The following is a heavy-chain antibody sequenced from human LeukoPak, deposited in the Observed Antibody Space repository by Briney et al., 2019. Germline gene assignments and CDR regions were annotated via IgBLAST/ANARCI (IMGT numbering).Heavy chain of an antibody. Sequence: PSETLSLTCAVYGGSFSGYYWSWIRQPPGKGLEWIGKINHSGSTNYNPSLKSRVTISVDTSKNQFSLKLSSVTAADTAVYYCARRIAAAGRRPVNWFDPWGQGTLVTVSS. CDR3: ARRIAAAGRRPVNWFDP. D-gene: IGHD6-13*01. CDR1: GGSFSGYY. CDR2: INHSGST. J-gene: IGHJ5*02. V-gene: IGHV4-34*01.